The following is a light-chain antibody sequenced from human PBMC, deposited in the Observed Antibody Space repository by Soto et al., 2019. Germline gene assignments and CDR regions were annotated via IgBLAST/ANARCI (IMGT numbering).Light chain of an antibody. V-gene: IGLV2-14*01. J-gene: IGLJ1*01. Sequence: QSALTQPASVSGSPGQSITISCTGTSSDVGGYNYVSWYQHHPGKAPKLMIYEVVNRPSGVSNRFSGSKSGNTASLTISVLQAEDEADYYCTSYTSSSPLVFGTGTKLTVL. CDR2: EVV. CDR3: TSYTSSSPLV. CDR1: SSDVGGYNY.